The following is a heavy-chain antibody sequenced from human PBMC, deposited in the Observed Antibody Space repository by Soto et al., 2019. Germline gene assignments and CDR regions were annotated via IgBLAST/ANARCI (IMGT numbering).Heavy chain of an antibody. J-gene: IGHJ5*02. Sequence: EVQLVESGGGLVQPGGSLRLSCVASGFTLSDHYMDWVRQAPGKGLEWVGRTTNKANRYTTQYAASVKDRFTISRDDSALYLQMDSLKTEDTAVYYCVRETNWLDPWGQGTLVTVSS. CDR2: TTNKANRYTT. CDR3: VRETNWLDP. V-gene: IGHV3-72*01. CDR1: GFTLSDHY.